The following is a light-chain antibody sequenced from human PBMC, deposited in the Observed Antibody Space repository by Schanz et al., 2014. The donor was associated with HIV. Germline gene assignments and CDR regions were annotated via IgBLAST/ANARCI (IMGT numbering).Light chain of an antibody. J-gene: IGLJ2*01. Sequence: QSALTQPASVSGSPGQSISISCTGTSGDVGSYNYVSWYQQHPGKAPKLMIYDVNKRPSGVPNRFSGSKSGNTASLTVSGLQADDEADYYCSSFAGNNKLLFGGGTKLTVL. CDR3: SSFAGNNKLL. CDR1: SGDVGSYNY. V-gene: IGLV2-8*01. CDR2: DVN.